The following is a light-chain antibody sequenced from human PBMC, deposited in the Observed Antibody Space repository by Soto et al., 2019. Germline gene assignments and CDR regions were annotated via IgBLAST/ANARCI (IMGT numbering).Light chain of an antibody. CDR1: QSISTY. V-gene: IGKV1-39*01. J-gene: IGKJ4*01. Sequence: DIQMTQSPSSLSASVGDRVTITCRASQSISTYLNWYQQKPGKAPNLPISVASNLQSGVPSRFSGSGSGTDFTLTISSLQPADFATYYCQQSFSTPITFGGGTKVDIK. CDR2: VAS. CDR3: QQSFSTPIT.